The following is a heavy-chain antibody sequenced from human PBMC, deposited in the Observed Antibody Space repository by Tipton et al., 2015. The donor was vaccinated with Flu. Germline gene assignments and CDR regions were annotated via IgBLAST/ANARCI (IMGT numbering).Heavy chain of an antibody. V-gene: IGHV4-38-2*01. CDR3: ARRDYSNYVSDPKNWFDP. CDR1: TYPISSVYY. J-gene: IGHJ5*02. D-gene: IGHD4-11*01. Sequence: LRLSCSFSTYPISSVYYWGWIRQPPGKGLEWIGSISQSGTTYYNPSLKSRLSISVDTSKRQFSLKLTAVTAADTAVYYCARRDYSNYVSDPKNWFDPWGQGTLVTVSS. CDR2: ISQSGTT.